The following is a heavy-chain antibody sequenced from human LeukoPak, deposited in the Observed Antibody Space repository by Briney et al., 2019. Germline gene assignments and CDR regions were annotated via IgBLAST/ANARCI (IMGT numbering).Heavy chain of an antibody. CDR2: IIPIFGTT. CDR3: ARNGWNWNDVKGSSFPFDP. D-gene: IGHD1-1*01. V-gene: IGHV1-69*01. CDR1: GGTFSSYA. J-gene: IGHJ5*02. Sequence: SVKVSCKASGGTFSSYAISWVRQAPGQGLEWMGGIIPIFGTTNYAQKFQGRVTITADESTSTAYMELSSLRSEDTAVYYCARNGWNWNDVKGSSFPFDPWGQGTLVTVSS.